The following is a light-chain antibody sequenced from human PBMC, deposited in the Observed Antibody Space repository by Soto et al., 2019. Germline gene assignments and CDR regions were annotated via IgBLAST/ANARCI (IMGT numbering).Light chain of an antibody. Sequence: QSVLTQPPSVSGAPGQRVTISCTGSRTNIGAGYDVHWYQHLPGTTPKLLIYGNSNRPSGVPDRFSGSKSGTSASLAITGLQAEDEADYYCQSYDGSLSYVFGTGTKVTVL. J-gene: IGLJ1*01. CDR2: GNS. CDR1: RTNIGAGYD. V-gene: IGLV1-40*01. CDR3: QSYDGSLSYV.